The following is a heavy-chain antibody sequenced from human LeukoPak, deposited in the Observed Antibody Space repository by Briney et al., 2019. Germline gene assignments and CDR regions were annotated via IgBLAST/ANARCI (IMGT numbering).Heavy chain of an antibody. CDR2: INPSGGST. Sequence: ASVKVSCKASGYTFTSYYMHWVRQAPGQGLEWMGIINPSGGSTSYAQKFQGRVTMTRDTSTSTVYMELSSLRSEDTAVYYCARDGFRDYVWGSYPYFGYWGQGTLVTVSS. J-gene: IGHJ4*02. CDR1: GYTFTSYY. V-gene: IGHV1-46*01. D-gene: IGHD3-16*02. CDR3: ARDGFRDYVWGSYPYFGY.